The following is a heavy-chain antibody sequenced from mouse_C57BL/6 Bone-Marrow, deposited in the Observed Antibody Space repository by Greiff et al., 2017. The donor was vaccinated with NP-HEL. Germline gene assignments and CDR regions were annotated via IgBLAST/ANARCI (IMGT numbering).Heavy chain of an antibody. CDR1: GYTFTSYG. V-gene: IGHV1-81*01. CDR3: ARRYYSKGYYAMDY. CDR2: IYPRSGNT. D-gene: IGHD2-5*01. J-gene: IGHJ4*01. Sequence: VQLQQSGAELARPGASVKLSCKASGYTFTSYGISWVKQRTGQGLEWIGEIYPRSGNTYYNEKFKGKATLTADKSSSTAYMELRSLTSEDSAVYFCARRYYSKGYYAMDYWGQGTSVTVSS.